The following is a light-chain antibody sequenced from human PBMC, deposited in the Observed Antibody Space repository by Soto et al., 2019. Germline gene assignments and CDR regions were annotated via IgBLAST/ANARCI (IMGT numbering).Light chain of an antibody. J-gene: IGKJ2*01. V-gene: IGKV3-20*01. CDR2: GAT. CDR1: QSVTSSY. Sequence: EIVLTQSPGTLSLSPGERATLSCRASQSVTSSYLAWYQQKPGQAPRLLISGATSRATGIPDRFSVSGSGTDFTLTISRLEPEDFAVYYCQHYGSSPPYTFGQGTKLEIK. CDR3: QHYGSSPPYT.